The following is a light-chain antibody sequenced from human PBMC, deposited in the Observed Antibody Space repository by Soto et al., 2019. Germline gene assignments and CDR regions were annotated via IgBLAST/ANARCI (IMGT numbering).Light chain of an antibody. J-gene: IGKJ1*01. CDR2: KAS. CDR1: QTISSW. CDR3: QHDNSYSEA. Sequence: DIQMTQSPSTLSGSVGDRVTITCRASQTISSWLAWYQQKPGKAPKLLIYKASTLKSGVPSRFSGSGSGTEFTLTISSLQPDDFATYYGQHDNSYSEAFSQGTQVELK. V-gene: IGKV1-5*03.